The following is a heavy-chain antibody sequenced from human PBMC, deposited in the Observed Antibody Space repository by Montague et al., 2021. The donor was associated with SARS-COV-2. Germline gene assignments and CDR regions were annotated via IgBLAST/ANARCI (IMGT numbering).Heavy chain of an antibody. CDR1: GGSFSGYY. D-gene: IGHD2-2*01. J-gene: IGHJ6*03. Sequence: SETLSLTCAAYGGSFSGYYWSWIRQPPGKGLEWIGEITHSGSTKYNPSLKSRVTISVDTSNNQFSLKLSSVTAADTAMYYCARGLQRVVPGVLGVGPYYYDVDMDVWGKGTTVTVSS. V-gene: IGHV4-34*01. CDR3: ARGLQRVVPGVLGVGPYYYDVDMDV. CDR2: ITHSGST.